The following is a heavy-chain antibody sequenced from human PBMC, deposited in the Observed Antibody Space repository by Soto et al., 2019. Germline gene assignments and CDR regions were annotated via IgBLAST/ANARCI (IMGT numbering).Heavy chain of an antibody. CDR2: VHNSGST. CDR3: ARERDGRFFYFDY. D-gene: IGHD3-3*01. J-gene: IGHJ4*02. V-gene: IGHV4-59*01. Sequence: PSETLSLTCTVSGGSISSYYWSWIRQSPEKGLEWIGYVHNSGSTSYNPSLNSRVTISMDTSKNQFSLKLRSVTAADTAVYFCARERDGRFFYFDYWGQGTLVTVS. CDR1: GGSISSYY.